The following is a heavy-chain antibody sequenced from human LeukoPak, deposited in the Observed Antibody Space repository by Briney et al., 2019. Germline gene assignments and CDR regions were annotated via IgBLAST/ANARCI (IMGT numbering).Heavy chain of an antibody. D-gene: IGHD6-6*01. CDR2: MNPNSGNT. CDR3: AIQYSSSSGVSY. J-gene: IGHJ4*02. Sequence: ASVKVSCKASGYTFTSYDINWVRQAPGQGLEWMGWMNPNSGNTGYAQKFQGRVTITRNTSISTAYMELSSLRSEDTAVYYCAIQYSSSSGVSYWGQGTLVTVSS. V-gene: IGHV1-8*03. CDR1: GYTFTSYD.